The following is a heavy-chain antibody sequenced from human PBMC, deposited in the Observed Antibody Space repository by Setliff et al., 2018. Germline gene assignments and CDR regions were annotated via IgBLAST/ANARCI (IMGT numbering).Heavy chain of an antibody. Sequence: SETLSLTCTVSGASISTHYWSWIRQPPGKGLEWIGHTYYIGTTKYSPSLKGRVTISVDTSKNQVSLKMNFVTAADTAVYYCARGGVLGTCDFDYWGQGTLVTVSS. CDR3: ARGGVLGTCDFDY. CDR1: GASISTHY. J-gene: IGHJ4*02. V-gene: IGHV4-59*11. CDR2: TYYIGTT. D-gene: IGHD2-8*02.